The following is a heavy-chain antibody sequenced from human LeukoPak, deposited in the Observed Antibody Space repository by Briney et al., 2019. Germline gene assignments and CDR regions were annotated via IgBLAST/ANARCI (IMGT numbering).Heavy chain of an antibody. J-gene: IGHJ5*02. CDR2: IYPGDSDT. Sequence: LGESLKISCQSSGYTFTSYWIGWVRQMPGKGLQWMGIIYPGDSDTTYSPSFQGQVTISADKSISTAYLQWSSLKASGTAIYYCARLIVGSSSTGWFDPWGQGTLVTVSS. CDR3: ARLIVGSSSTGWFDP. D-gene: IGHD6-6*01. CDR1: GYTFTSYW. V-gene: IGHV5-51*01.